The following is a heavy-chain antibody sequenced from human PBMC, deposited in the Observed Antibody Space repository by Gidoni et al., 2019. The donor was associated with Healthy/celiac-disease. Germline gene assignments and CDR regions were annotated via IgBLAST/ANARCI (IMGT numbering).Heavy chain of an antibody. CDR1: GYSFTSYW. CDR3: ARNGYYDSSGYYGPDAFDI. Sequence: EVQLVQSGAEVKKPGESLKISCKGSGYSFTSYWIGWVRQMPGKGLEWRGIIYPGDSDTRYSPSFQGQVTISADKSISTAYLQWSSLKASDTAMYYCARNGYYDSSGYYGPDAFDIWGQGTMVTVSS. V-gene: IGHV5-51*01. D-gene: IGHD3-22*01. CDR2: IYPGDSDT. J-gene: IGHJ3*02.